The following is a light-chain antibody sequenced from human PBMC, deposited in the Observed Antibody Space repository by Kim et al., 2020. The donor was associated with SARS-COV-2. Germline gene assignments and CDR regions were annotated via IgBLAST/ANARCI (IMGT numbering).Light chain of an antibody. Sequence: EIVVTQSPGTLSLSPGERATLSCRASQIVSSNYLAWYQQKPGQAPRLLINGASSRATGIPDRFSGSGSGTDFTLTISRLEPEDFAVYYCQQYGSSPTFGQGTKVDIK. J-gene: IGKJ1*01. CDR2: GAS. CDR3: QQYGSSPT. CDR1: QIVSSNY. V-gene: IGKV3-20*01.